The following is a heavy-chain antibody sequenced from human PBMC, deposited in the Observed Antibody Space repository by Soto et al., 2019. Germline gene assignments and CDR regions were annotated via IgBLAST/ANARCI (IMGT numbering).Heavy chain of an antibody. D-gene: IGHD5-18*01. CDR2: IKGGSSEK. CDR3: ARASGYSYGLSDAFDI. V-gene: IGHV3-7*01. CDR1: GFTFSNSW. J-gene: IGHJ3*02. Sequence: GGSLRLSCAASGFTFSNSWMSWVRQAPGKGLEWVANIKGGSSEKYYVDSVKGRFTISRDNAKNSLYLQMNSLRAEDTAVYYCARASGYSYGLSDAFDIWGQGTMVTVSS.